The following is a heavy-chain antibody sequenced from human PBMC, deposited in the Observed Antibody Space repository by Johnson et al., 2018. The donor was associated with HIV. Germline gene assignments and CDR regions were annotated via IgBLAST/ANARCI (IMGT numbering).Heavy chain of an antibody. V-gene: IGHV3-30-3*01. J-gene: IGHJ3*02. Sequence: QVQLVESGGGVVQPGRSLRLSCAASGFTFSSYAMHWVRQAPGKGLEWVAVISYDGSNKYYADSVTGRFTISRDNSKNTLYLQMNSLRAEDTAVYYCASEYSYGSHDAFDIWGQGTMVTVSS. CDR2: ISYDGSNK. CDR3: ASEYSYGSHDAFDI. CDR1: GFTFSSYA. D-gene: IGHD5-18*01.